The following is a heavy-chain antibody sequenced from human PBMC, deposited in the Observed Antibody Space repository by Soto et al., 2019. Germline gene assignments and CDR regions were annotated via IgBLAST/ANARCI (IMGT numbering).Heavy chain of an antibody. Sequence: SETLSLTCTVSGGSISGYHWSWIRQPPGKGLEWIGYIYYSGSTNYNPSLKSRVTISVDTSKNQFSLKLSSVTAADTAVYYCARDGRYCSGGSYYSLPYYFDYSGQGTPVTVSS. J-gene: IGHJ4*01. CDR3: ARDGRYCSGGSYYSLPYYFDY. CDR1: GGSISGYH. CDR2: IYYSGST. V-gene: IGHV4-59*01. D-gene: IGHD2-15*01.